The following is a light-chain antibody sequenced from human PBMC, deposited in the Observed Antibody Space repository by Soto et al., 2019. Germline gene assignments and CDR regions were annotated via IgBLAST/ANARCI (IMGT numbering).Light chain of an antibody. CDR1: QSISSW. Sequence: DIQMTQSPSTLSASVGDRVTITCRANQSISSWLAWYQQKPGEAPKILIYKASSLETGVPSRFSGSGSGTEFTLTISSLQPDDFATYYCQQYDYYPYTFGQGTKLEIK. J-gene: IGKJ2*01. V-gene: IGKV1-5*03. CDR3: QQYDYYPYT. CDR2: KAS.